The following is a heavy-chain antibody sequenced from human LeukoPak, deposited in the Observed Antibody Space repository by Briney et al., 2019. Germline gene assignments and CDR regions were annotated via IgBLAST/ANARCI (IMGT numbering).Heavy chain of an antibody. CDR3: SRNPEREYWFDP. CDR1: GFTFSAHS. J-gene: IGHJ5*02. V-gene: IGHV3-30-3*01. CDR2: ISYDGSIK. Sequence: PGGSLRLSCAASGFTFSAHSVHWVRLPPGKGLEWVAFISYDGSIKFYADSLKGRFTISRDNSKKTLYLQINSLRAEDTAVYFCSRNPEREYWFDPWGQGTLVTVSS.